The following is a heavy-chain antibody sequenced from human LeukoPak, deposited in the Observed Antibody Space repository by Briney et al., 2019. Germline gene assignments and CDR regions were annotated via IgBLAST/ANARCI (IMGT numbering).Heavy chain of an antibody. Sequence: GGSLRLSCAASGFTFSSYAMSWVRQAPGQGLEWVSAISGSGGSTYYADSVKGRFTISRDNSKNTLYLQMNSLRAEDTAVYYCAREASRGYSGYGLFDYWGQGTLVTVSS. CDR1: GFTFSSYA. V-gene: IGHV3-23*01. J-gene: IGHJ4*02. CDR3: AREASRGYSGYGLFDY. D-gene: IGHD5-12*01. CDR2: ISGSGGST.